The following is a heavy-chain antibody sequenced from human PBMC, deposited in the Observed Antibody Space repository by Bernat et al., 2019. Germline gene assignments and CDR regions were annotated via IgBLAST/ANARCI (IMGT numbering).Heavy chain of an antibody. CDR1: GFTFSNAW. J-gene: IGHJ6*02. CDR2: IKSKTDGGTT. D-gene: IGHD2-15*01. Sequence: EVQLVESGGGLVKPGGSLRLSCAASGFTFSNAWMSWVRQAPGKGLEWVGRIKSKTDGGTTDYAAPVKGRFTISRDDSKNTLYLQMNSLKTEDTAVYYCTTDLGYCSGGSCYSGMDVWGQGTTVTVSS. V-gene: IGHV3-15*01. CDR3: TTDLGYCSGGSCYSGMDV.